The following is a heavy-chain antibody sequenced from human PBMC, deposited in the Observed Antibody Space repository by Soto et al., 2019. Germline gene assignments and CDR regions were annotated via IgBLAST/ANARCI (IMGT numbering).Heavy chain of an antibody. CDR2: MNPGDSDT. D-gene: IGHD3-10*01. Sequence: PGESLKISCKGSGYSFTSYWIGWVRQMPGKGLEWMGVMNPGDSDTRYSPSFQGQVTISADQSISTAYLQWSSLKASDTAMYYCARGPLRDRLEYWGQGTLVTVSS. V-gene: IGHV5-51*01. CDR3: ARGPLRDRLEY. CDR1: GYSFTSYW. J-gene: IGHJ4*02.